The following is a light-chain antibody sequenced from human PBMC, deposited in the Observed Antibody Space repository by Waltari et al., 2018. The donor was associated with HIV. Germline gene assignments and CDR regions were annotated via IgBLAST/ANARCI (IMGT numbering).Light chain of an antibody. CDR2: DVT. Sequence: QSALPQPPSASGSPGPSVSISCPGASSDVGAFKYVSWYQQHPGKAPKLLIYDVTKRPSGVPDRFSGSKSGNTASLTVSGLQAEDEAHYYCSSYAGSSMSYAFGTGTKVTVL. J-gene: IGLJ1*01. V-gene: IGLV2-8*01. CDR1: SSDVGAFKY. CDR3: SSYAGSSMSYA.